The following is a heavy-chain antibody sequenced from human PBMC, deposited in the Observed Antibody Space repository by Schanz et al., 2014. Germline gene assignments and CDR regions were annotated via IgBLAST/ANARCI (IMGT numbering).Heavy chain of an antibody. CDR3: AKEYQDCSSTSCYLWENDYMDV. J-gene: IGHJ6*03. D-gene: IGHD2-2*01. CDR2: IYSSGST. Sequence: DVQLVDSGGGLVQPGGSLRLSCAASGFTVSNSYIHWVRQAPGKGLEWVSTIYSSGSTYYADSVRGRFTISRDNAKNTLYLQMNSLRAEDTAVYYCAKEYQDCSSTSCYLWENDYMDVWGKGTTVTVSS. V-gene: IGHV3-66*03. CDR1: GFTVSNSY.